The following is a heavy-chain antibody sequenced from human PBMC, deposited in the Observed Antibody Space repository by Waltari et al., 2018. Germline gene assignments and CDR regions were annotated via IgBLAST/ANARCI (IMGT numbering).Heavy chain of an antibody. V-gene: IGHV3-30*18. CDR2: ISYDGSNK. CDR1: GFPFSSYG. J-gene: IGHJ4*02. CDR3: AKDRNSTTFDY. D-gene: IGHD3-3*02. Sequence: QVQLVESGGGVVQPGRSLRLSCAASGFPFSSYGMHWVRQAPGKGLEWVAVISYDGSNKYYADSVKGRFTISRDNSKNTLYLQMNSLRAEDTAVYYCAKDRNSTTFDYWGQGTLVTVSS.